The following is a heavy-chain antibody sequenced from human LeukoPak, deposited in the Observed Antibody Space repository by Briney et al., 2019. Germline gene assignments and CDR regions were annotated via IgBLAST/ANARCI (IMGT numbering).Heavy chain of an antibody. CDR1: GGSFSAYY. V-gene: IGHV4-4*09. CDR2: IYTSGSP. CDR3: ARSVSKYQTLSIHYYYYMDV. D-gene: IGHD2-2*01. J-gene: IGHJ6*03. Sequence: SETLSLTCAVYGGSFSAYYWSWIRQPPGKGLEWIGYIYTSGSPNYNPSLKSRVTISVDTSKNQISLKLSSVTAADTAVYYCARSVSKYQTLSIHYYYYMDVWGKGTTVTVSS.